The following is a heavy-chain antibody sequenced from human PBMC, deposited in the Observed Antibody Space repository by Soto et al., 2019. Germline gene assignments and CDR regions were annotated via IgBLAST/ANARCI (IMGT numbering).Heavy chain of an antibody. CDR2: INPSSGRT. Sequence: ASVKVSCKASGYTFTSYCISWVRQAPGQGLEWMGIINPSSGRTSYAQNFQGRATMTSDTSTSIVYMEMSSLKSEDTAVYYCARDHNFGFILYAMDVWGQGTTVTVSS. V-gene: IGHV1-46*01. D-gene: IGHD2-15*01. CDR3: ARDHNFGFILYAMDV. J-gene: IGHJ6*02. CDR1: GYTFTSYC.